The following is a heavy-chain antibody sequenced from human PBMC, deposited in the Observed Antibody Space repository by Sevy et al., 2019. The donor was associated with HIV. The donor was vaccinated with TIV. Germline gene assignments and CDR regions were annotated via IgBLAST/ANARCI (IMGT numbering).Heavy chain of an antibody. CDR1: GFTFSKYW. D-gene: IGHD1-7*01. CDR2: IKQDASQK. CDR3: ARDDGNYYFHY. Sequence: GGSLRLSCAASGFTFSKYWMGWARQAPGKGLEWVANIKQDASQKYYVDSVKGRFTISRDNAKNSLYLQMNSLRAEDTAVYFCARDDGNYYFHYWGQGTLVTVSS. J-gene: IGHJ4*02. V-gene: IGHV3-7*01.